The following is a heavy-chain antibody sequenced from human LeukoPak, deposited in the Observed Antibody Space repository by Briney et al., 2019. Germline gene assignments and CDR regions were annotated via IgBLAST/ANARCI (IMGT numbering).Heavy chain of an antibody. CDR3: ARDPLGRAPFDP. CDR2: INHSGST. D-gene: IGHD1-26*01. Sequence: PSETLSLTCAVYGGSFSGYYWSWIRQPPGKGLEWIGEINHSGSTNYNPSLKSRVTISVDTSKNQFSLKLSSVTAADTAVYYCARDPLGRAPFDPWGQGTLVTVSS. J-gene: IGHJ5*02. CDR1: GGSFSGYY. V-gene: IGHV4-34*01.